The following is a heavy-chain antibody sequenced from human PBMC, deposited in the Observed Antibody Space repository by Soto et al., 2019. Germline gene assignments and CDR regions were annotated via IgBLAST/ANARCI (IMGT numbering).Heavy chain of an antibody. J-gene: IGHJ3*02. CDR2: ISYDGSNK. CDR3: ARDPELEAGLYDAFDI. D-gene: IGHD1-1*01. CDR1: GFTFSSYA. Sequence: PGGSLRLSCAASGFTFSSYAMHWVRQAPGKGLEWVAVISYDGSNKYYADSVKGRFTISRDNSKNTLYLQMNSLRAEDTAVYYCARDPELEAGLYDAFDIWGQGTMVTVSS. V-gene: IGHV3-30-3*01.